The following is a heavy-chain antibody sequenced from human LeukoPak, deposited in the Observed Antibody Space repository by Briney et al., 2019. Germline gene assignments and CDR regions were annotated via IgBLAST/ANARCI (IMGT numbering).Heavy chain of an antibody. V-gene: IGHV3-33*01. D-gene: IGHD6-13*01. J-gene: IGHJ5*02. CDR3: AREHTIAATGTHWFAP. CDR1: GSAFSRYG. Sequence: GGSLRLSCAASGSAFSRYGMHWLRQAPGTGLEWVSVMWYDGSNEAYAHSVRGRFTISRDNSENRLYLQMNSLRVEDTAVYYCAREHTIAATGTHWFAPWGQGTPVTVSS. CDR2: MWYDGSNE.